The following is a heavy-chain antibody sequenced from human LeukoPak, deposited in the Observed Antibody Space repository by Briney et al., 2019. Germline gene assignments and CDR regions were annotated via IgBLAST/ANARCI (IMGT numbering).Heavy chain of an antibody. J-gene: IGHJ6*02. CDR3: ARVERCTSCYVGHGYCYYGMDV. CDR1: GGTFSSYA. Sequence: ASVKVSCKASGGTFSSYAISWVRQAPGQGLEWMGRIIPILGIANYAQKFQGRVTITADKSTSTAYMELSSLRSEDTAVYYCARVERCTSCYVGHGYCYYGMDVWGQGTTVTVSS. V-gene: IGHV1-69*04. D-gene: IGHD2-2*01. CDR2: IIPILGIA.